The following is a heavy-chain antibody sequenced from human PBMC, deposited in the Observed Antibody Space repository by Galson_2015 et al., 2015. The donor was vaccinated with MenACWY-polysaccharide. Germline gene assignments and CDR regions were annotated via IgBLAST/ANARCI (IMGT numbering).Heavy chain of an antibody. CDR1: GYTFTRYW. J-gene: IGHJ2*01. CDR2: IYPGDSDT. V-gene: IGHV5-51*03. D-gene: IGHD1-1*01. CDR3: ARRGAATAYWYFDL. Sequence: QSGAEVKRPGESLTISCTGSGYTFTRYWISWVRQMPGKGLEWMGIIYPGDSDTRYSPSFQGQVTISADESISTAYLQWSSLKASDTAIYYCARRGAATAYWYFDLWGRGTQVIVSS.